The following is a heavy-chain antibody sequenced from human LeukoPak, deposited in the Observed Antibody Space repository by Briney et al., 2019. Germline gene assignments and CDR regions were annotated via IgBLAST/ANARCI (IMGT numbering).Heavy chain of an antibody. CDR2: IYHSGST. V-gene: IGHV4-30-2*06. Sequence: SETLSLTCTVSGVSIKYDGYYWAWMRQSPGKGLEWIGYIYHSGSTYYNPSLKSRVTISVDRSKNQFSLKLSSVTAADTAVYYCAREGLGTFDYWGQGTLVTVSS. CDR3: AREGLGTFDY. D-gene: IGHD6-19*01. J-gene: IGHJ4*02. CDR1: GVSIKYDGYY.